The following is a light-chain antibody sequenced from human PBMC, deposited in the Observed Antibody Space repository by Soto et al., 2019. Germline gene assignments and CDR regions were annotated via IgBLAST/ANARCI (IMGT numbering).Light chain of an antibody. CDR3: SSYTSSITP. CDR2: DVS. Sequence: QSALTQPASVSGSPGQSITISCTGTSSDVGGYNYVSWYQQHPGKAPKLMIYDVSNRPSGVSNRFSGSKSGNTASLTISGLQAEDEADYYCSSYTSSITPFGTGTKLTVL. J-gene: IGLJ1*01. CDR1: SSDVGGYNY. V-gene: IGLV2-14*01.